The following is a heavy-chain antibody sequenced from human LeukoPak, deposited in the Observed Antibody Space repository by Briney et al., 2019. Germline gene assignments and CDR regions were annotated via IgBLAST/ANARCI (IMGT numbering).Heavy chain of an antibody. V-gene: IGHV3-9*01. CDR2: ISWNSGSI. D-gene: IGHD3-3*01. J-gene: IGHJ6*02. CDR1: GFTFGDYA. Sequence: GGSLRLSCAASGFTFGDYAMHWVRQAPGKGLEWVSGISWNSGSIGYADSVKGRFTISRDNAKNSLYLQMNSLRAEDTALYYCAKASVLRFLEWSPGRAYYYGMDVWGQGTTVTVSS. CDR3: AKASVLRFLEWSPGRAYYYGMDV.